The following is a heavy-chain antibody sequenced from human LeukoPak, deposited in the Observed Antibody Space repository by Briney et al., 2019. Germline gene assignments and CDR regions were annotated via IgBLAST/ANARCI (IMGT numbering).Heavy chain of an antibody. D-gene: IGHD6-19*01. J-gene: IGHJ3*02. CDR2: TSYSRTT. Sequence: SETLSLTCAVSGVSITGHYWNWIRQTPGMGLEWIGYTSYSRTTIYNSYFKGRATMSIDTSKNQLYLTLTSVTATDTAVYYCAELGHSDGWYLGAFDIWGQGTTVIVSS. V-gene: IGHV4-59*08. CDR3: AELGHSDGWYLGAFDI. CDR1: GVSITGHY.